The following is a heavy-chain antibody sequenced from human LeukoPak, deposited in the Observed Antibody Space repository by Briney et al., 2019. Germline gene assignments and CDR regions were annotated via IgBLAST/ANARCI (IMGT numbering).Heavy chain of an antibody. V-gene: IGHV3-23*01. CDR2: ISGDGDNT. CDR1: GFTFSSYA. D-gene: IGHD3-22*01. J-gene: IGHJ3*02. Sequence: GGSLRLSCVASGFTFSSYAMSWVRQAPGKGLEWVSSISGDGDNTYYGDSVKGRFTVSRDNSKNTLYLQMNSLRAEDTAVYYGYYYTNDDFDMWGQGTMVTVSS. CDR3: YYYTNDDFDM.